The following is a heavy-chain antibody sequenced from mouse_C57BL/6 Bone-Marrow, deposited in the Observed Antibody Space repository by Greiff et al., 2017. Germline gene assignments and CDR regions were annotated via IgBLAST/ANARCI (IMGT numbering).Heavy chain of an antibody. D-gene: IGHD2-3*01. V-gene: IGHV5-6*01. CDR2: ISSGGSYT. CDR3: ARRGMVTRAWFAY. J-gene: IGHJ3*01. CDR1: GFTFSSYG. Sequence: EVQLQQPGGDLVKPGGSLKLSCAASGFTFSSYGMSWVRQTPDKRLEWVATISSGGSYTYYPDNVKGRFTISRDNAKNTLYLQMSRLKSEDTDMYSGARRGMVTRAWFAYWGQGTLVTVSA.